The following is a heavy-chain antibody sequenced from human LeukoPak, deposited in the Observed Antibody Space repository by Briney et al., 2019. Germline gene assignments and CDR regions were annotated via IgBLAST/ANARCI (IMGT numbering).Heavy chain of an antibody. J-gene: IGHJ4*02. D-gene: IGHD5-18*01. CDR3: ARGEYSYGYDY. V-gene: IGHV1-2*02. CDR1: GYTSSNYG. CDR2: INPNGGGT. Sequence: ASVKVSCKASGYTSSNYGISWVRQAPGQGLEWMGWINPNGGGTKYVQKFQGRVTMTRDTSISTAYMELSRLRSEDTAVYYCARGEYSYGYDYWGQGTPVTVS.